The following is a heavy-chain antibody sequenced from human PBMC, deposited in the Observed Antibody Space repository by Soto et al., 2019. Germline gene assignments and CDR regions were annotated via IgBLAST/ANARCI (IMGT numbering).Heavy chain of an antibody. J-gene: IGHJ5*01. D-gene: IGHD3-10*01. CDR1: GFTFSSYA. V-gene: IGHV3-30-3*01. Sequence: GGSLRLSCAASGFTFSSYAMHWVRQAPGKGLEWVAVIKYDGSTKYYADSVKGRFTISRDNSKNTLYLQMNSLKTEDTAVYYCTTDSKPRVLLWFGETPSHEDLFDSSAQGSLVTGSS. CDR3: TTDSKPRVLLWFGETPSHEDLFDS. CDR2: IKYDGSTK.